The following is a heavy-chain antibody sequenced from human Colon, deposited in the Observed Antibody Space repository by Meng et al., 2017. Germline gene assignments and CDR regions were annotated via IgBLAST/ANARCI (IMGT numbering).Heavy chain of an antibody. Sequence: SETLSLTCAVSGYSISSGYDWGWIRQPPGKAMEWIGTVYHSGSTYYNPSLKSRVTISADTSRNQFSLKLSDVTADDTAIYYCGRVSAVAGTTPVDYWGHGILVTVSS. D-gene: IGHD6-19*01. J-gene: IGHJ4*01. CDR3: GRVSAVAGTTPVDY. CDR2: VYHSGST. V-gene: IGHV4-38-2*01. CDR1: GYSISSGYD.